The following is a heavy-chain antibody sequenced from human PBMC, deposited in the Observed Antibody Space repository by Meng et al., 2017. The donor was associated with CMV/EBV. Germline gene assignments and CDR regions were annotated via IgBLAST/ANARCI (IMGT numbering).Heavy chain of an antibody. Sequence: GESLKISCATSGFIFSSYGIHWVRQAPGKGLEWVAIISYDGRNEDYADSVEGRFTISRDNSKDTVYLQMNSLRLEDTAIYFCARYSRYCSSTSCQTPYYYYYGMDVWGQGTTVTVSS. CDR1: GFIFSSYG. CDR3: ARYSRYCSSTSCQTPYYYYYGMDV. J-gene: IGHJ6*02. CDR2: ISYDGRNE. V-gene: IGHV3-30*04. D-gene: IGHD2-2*01.